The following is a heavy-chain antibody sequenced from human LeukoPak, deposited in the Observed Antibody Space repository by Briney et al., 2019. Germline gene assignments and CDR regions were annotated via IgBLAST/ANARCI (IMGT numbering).Heavy chain of an antibody. CDR2: IWYDGSNK. CDR3: ARAGDYDTSGYYFDY. V-gene: IGHV3-33*01. CDR1: GFTFSSYG. Sequence: GRSLRLSCAASGFTFSSYGMHWVRQAPGKGLEWVTVIWYDGSNKYYADSVKGQFTISRDNSKNTLYLQMNSLRAEDTAVYYCARAGDYDTSGYYFDYWGQGTLVTVSS. J-gene: IGHJ4*02. D-gene: IGHD3-22*01.